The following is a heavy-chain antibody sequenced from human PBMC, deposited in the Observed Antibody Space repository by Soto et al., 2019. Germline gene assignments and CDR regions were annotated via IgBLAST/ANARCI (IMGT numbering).Heavy chain of an antibody. CDR2: INPNSGGT. Sequence: ASVKVCCKASGYTYNGYYMHWVRQAPEQGLEWMGWINPNSGGTNYAQKFQGWVTMTRDTSISTAYMELSRLRSDDTAVYYCARDERYCSGGSCFLYGMDVWGQGTTVTVSS. J-gene: IGHJ6*02. V-gene: IGHV1-2*04. CDR1: GYTYNGYY. D-gene: IGHD2-15*01. CDR3: ARDERYCSGGSCFLYGMDV.